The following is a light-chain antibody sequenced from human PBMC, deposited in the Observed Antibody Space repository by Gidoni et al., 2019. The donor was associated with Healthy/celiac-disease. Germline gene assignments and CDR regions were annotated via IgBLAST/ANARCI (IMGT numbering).Light chain of an antibody. J-gene: IGKJ1*01. Sequence: DLQMPQSPSSLSASVGDRVTITCRASRSISSYLTWYQQKPGKAPKLLIYAASSLQSGVPSRFSGSGSGTDFTLTISSLQPEDFATYYCQQSYSNSWTFGQGTKVEIK. CDR1: RSISSY. V-gene: IGKV1-39*01. CDR3: QQSYSNSWT. CDR2: AAS.